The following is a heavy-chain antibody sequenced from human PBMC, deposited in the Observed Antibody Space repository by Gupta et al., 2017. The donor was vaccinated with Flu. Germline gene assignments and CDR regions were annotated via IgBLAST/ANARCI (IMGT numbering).Heavy chain of an antibody. CDR1: GYTFTDFF. J-gene: IGHJ6*02. CDR2: INPNSGGT. CDR3: ARGLPNGRTPYYGVDV. D-gene: IGHD2-8*01. Sequence: QMQLVQSGTEVKKPGASVQVSCKASGYTFTDFFIHWVRQAPGQGLEWLGYINPNSGGTVYAHNFRGRVTMTRDTSIRTVYMDLSRLTSDDTAIYYCARGLPNGRTPYYGVDVWGQGTTVTVSS. V-gene: IGHV1-2*02.